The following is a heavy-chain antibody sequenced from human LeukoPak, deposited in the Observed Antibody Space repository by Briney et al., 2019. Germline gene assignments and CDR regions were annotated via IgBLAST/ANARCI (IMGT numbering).Heavy chain of an antibody. D-gene: IGHD2-2*01. CDR2: IYYSGST. CDR3: ARGIPVPDTGVPTYNWFDP. V-gene: IGHV4-39*07. Sequence: SETLSLTCTVSGGSISSSSYYWGWIRQPPGKGLEWIGSIYYSGSTYYNPSLKSRVTISVDTSKNQFSLKLSSVTAADTAVYYCARGIPVPDTGVPTYNWFDPWGQGTLVTVSS. J-gene: IGHJ5*02. CDR1: GGSISSSSYY.